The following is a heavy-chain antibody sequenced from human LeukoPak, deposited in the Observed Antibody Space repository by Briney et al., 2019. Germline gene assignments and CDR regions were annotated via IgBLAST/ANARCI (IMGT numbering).Heavy chain of an antibody. CDR3: AKEYSSSWYEGWFDP. CDR1: GFTFSSYW. J-gene: IGHJ5*02. V-gene: IGHV3-30*02. Sequence: GGSLRLSCAASGFTFSSYWMSWVRQAPGKGLEWVAFIRYDGSNKYYADSVKGRFTISRDNSKNTLYLQMNSLRAEDTAVYYCAKEYSSSWYEGWFDPWGQGTLVTVSS. D-gene: IGHD6-13*01. CDR2: IRYDGSNK.